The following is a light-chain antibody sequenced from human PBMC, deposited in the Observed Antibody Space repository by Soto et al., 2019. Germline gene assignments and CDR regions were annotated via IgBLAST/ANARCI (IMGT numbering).Light chain of an antibody. CDR1: QGIGNN. CDR3: QHYYSHPPT. Sequence: AIRMTQSPSSFSASTGDRVTITCRSSQGIGNNLAWYQRRPERAPKLLISGASTLQIGVPSRFSGSGSGTEFTLTINYLQSEDFAIYYCQHYYSHPPTFGQGTNVEIK. CDR2: GAS. V-gene: IGKV1-8*01. J-gene: IGKJ1*01.